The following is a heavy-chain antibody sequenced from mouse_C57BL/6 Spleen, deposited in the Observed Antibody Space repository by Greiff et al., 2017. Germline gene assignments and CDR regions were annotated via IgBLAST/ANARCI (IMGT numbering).Heavy chain of an antibody. Sequence: VQLQQPGAELVMPGASVKLSCKASGYTFTSSWMHWVKQRPGQGLEWIGEIDPSDSYTNYHQKFKGKTTLTVDKSSSKAYMQLRSLTSEDSAVYYCARGGHGAWFAYWGQGTLVTVSA. D-gene: IGHD3-3*01. CDR2: IDPSDSYT. J-gene: IGHJ3*01. V-gene: IGHV1-69*01. CDR3: ARGGHGAWFAY. CDR1: GYTFTSSW.